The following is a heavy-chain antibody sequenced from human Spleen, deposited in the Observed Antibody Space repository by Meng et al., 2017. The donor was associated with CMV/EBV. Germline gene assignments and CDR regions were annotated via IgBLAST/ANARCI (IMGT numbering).Heavy chain of an antibody. V-gene: IGHV3-21*04. CDR1: AFTFSNYT. D-gene: IGHD3-3*01. CDR3: AKAYDFWSEYYFDC. J-gene: IGHJ4*02. Sequence: GESLKISCAASAFTFSNYTMNWVRQAPGKGLEWVSSISSSSSYMYYADSVKGRFTISRDNAKNSLYLQMNSLRAEDTALYYCAKAYDFWSEYYFDCWGQGTLVTVSS. CDR2: ISSSSSYM.